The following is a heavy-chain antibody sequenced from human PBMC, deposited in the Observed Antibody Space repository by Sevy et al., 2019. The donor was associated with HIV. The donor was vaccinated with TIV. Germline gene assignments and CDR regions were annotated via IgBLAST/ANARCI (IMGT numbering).Heavy chain of an antibody. CDR2: IDSGGST. D-gene: IGHD2-8*01. J-gene: IGHJ6*02. CDR1: GLTVSGNY. CDR3: ARDRYYCASGYYYYYYGMDV. V-gene: IGHV3-66*01. Sequence: GGSLRLSCEASGLTVSGNYMAWVRLAPGKGLEWVSVIDSGGSTYYADSVKGRFTISRDNAKNTLYLQMNPLRAEDTAVYFCARDRYYCASGYYYYYYGMDVWGQGTTVTVSS.